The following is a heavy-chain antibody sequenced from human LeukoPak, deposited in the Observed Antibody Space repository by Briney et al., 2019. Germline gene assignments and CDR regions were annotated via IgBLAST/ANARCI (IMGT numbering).Heavy chain of an antibody. V-gene: IGHV3-20*04. J-gene: IGHJ4*02. CDR1: GFNSDDYG. Sequence: GGSLRLSCAASGFNSDDYGMSGFGHVPGKGLDWVSDINWIGARTGYADSVKGRFTISRDNSKNTLYLQMNSLRAEDTAVYYCAKETTSLGYCSGGSCYLFDYWGQGTLVTVSS. CDR3: AKETTSLGYCSGGSCYLFDY. CDR2: INWIGART. D-gene: IGHD2-15*01.